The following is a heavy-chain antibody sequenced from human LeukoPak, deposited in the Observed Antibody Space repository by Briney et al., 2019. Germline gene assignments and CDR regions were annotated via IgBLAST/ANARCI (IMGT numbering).Heavy chain of an antibody. Sequence: GGSLRLSCAASGFTFSSYAMSWVRQAPGKGLEWVSSISTTSSYIFYAESLKGRFTVSRDNAKNSVYLQMNSLRPEDTAVYYCWRVRLGGLAPWGRGTLVTVSS. CDR3: WRVRLGGLAP. CDR1: GFTFSSYA. D-gene: IGHD3-10*01. CDR2: ISTTSSYI. J-gene: IGHJ5*02. V-gene: IGHV3-21*01.